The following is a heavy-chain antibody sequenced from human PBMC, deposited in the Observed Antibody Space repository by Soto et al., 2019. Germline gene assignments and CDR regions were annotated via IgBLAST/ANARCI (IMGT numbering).Heavy chain of an antibody. CDR3: ARDPLERGFYYFDY. CDR1: GYTFTSYG. V-gene: IGHV1-18*01. Sequence: ASVKVSWKASGYTFTSYGICWVRQAPGQGLEWMGWISAYNGNTNYAQKLQGRVTMTTDTSTSTAYMELRSLRSDDTAVYYCARDPLERGFYYFDYWGQGTLVTVSS. J-gene: IGHJ4*02. CDR2: ISAYNGNT. D-gene: IGHD3-3*01.